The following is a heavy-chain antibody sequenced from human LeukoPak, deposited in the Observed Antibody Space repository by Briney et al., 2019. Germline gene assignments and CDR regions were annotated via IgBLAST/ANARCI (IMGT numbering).Heavy chain of an antibody. CDR2: ISSSSSYI. CDR3: ARVIRSNYGNYFDY. CDR1: GFTFRSYW. Sequence: GGSLRLSCAASGFTFRSYWMNWVRQAPGKGLEWVSSISSSSSYIYYADSLKGRFTISRDNAKNSLYLQMNSLRAEDTAVYYCARVIRSNYGNYFDYWGQGTLVTVSS. J-gene: IGHJ4*02. D-gene: IGHD4-11*01. V-gene: IGHV3-21*01.